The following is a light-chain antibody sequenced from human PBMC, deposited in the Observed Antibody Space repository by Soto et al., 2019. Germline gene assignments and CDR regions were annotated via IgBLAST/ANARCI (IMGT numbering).Light chain of an antibody. J-gene: IGKJ2*01. CDR1: QSVSSNH. CDR3: QQYGSSPPYT. Sequence: EIVLTQSPGTLSLSPGEGATLSCRASQSVSSNHLAWYQQKPGQAPRLLIFGASSRASDNPDRFSGSGSGTDFTLTISRLEPEDFVVYYCQQYGSSPPYTFGQGTKLEIK. CDR2: GAS. V-gene: IGKV3-20*01.